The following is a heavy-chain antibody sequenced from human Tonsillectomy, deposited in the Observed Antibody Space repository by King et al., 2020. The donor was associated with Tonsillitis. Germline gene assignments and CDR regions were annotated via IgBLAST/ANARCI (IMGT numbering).Heavy chain of an antibody. D-gene: IGHD6-13*01. CDR3: AKDRGIAAAGGFDY. CDR1: GFTFDDYA. J-gene: IGHJ4*02. Sequence: VQLVESGGGLVQPGRSLRLSCAASGFTFDDYAMHWVRQAPGKGLEWVSGISWNSGSIGYADSVKGRFTISRYNAKNSLYLQMNSLRAEDTALYYCAKDRGIAAAGGFDYWGQGTLVTVSS. CDR2: ISWNSGSI. V-gene: IGHV3-9*01.